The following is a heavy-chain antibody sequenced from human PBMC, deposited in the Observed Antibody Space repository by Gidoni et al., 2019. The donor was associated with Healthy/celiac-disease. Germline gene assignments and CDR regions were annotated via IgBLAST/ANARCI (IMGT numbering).Heavy chain of an antibody. CDR1: GFTFGDYA. V-gene: IGHV3-49*04. D-gene: IGHD5-12*01. Sequence: EVQLVASGGGLVQPGRSLRLSCTASGFTFGDYAMSWVRQAPGKGPEWVGFIRSKAYGGTTEYAASVKGRFTSSRDDSKSIAYLQMNSLKTEDTAVYYCTRQSGYLIDYWGQGTLVTVSS. CDR3: TRQSGYLIDY. J-gene: IGHJ4*02. CDR2: IRSKAYGGTT.